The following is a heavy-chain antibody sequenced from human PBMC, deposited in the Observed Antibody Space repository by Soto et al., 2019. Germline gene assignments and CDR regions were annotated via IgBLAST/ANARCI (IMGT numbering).Heavy chain of an antibody. CDR1: GFTFSDYW. J-gene: IGHJ6*02. V-gene: IGHV3-74*01. Sequence: EVQLVESGGGLVQPGGALRLSCAASGFTFSDYWIHWVRQAPGKGLMWVSSIKGDGSTTNYADSVKGRFTVSRDNAKNTLYLQMNSLSAEDTALYYCARGIRGHYGKDVWGQGTRVSVSS. CDR3: ARGIRGHYGKDV. CDR2: IKGDGSTT. D-gene: IGHD3-10*01.